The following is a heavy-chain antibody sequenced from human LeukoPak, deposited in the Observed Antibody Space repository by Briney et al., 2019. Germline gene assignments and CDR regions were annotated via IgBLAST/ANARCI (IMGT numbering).Heavy chain of an antibody. Sequence: SETLSLTCTVSGGSISSYYWSWIRQPPGKGLEWIGYIYTSGSTNYNPSLKSRVTISVDTSKNQFSLKLSSVTAADTAVYYCARSYYDFWSGYYTQRLPDAFDIWGQGTMVTASS. V-gene: IGHV4-4*09. CDR2: IYTSGST. CDR1: GGSISSYY. D-gene: IGHD3-3*01. J-gene: IGHJ3*02. CDR3: ARSYYDFWSGYYTQRLPDAFDI.